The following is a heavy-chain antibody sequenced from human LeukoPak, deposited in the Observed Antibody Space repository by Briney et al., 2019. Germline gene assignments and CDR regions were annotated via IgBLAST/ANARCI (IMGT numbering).Heavy chain of an antibody. V-gene: IGHV3-33*01. J-gene: IGHJ4*02. CDR3: AREGGRLATYYFDY. Sequence: PGGSLRLSCAASGFTFSSYGMHWVRQAPGKGLEWVAVIWYDGSNKYYADSVEGRFTISRDNSKNTLYLQMNSLRAEDTAVYYCAREGGRLATYYFDYWGQGTLVTVSS. D-gene: IGHD3-3*02. CDR1: GFTFSSYG. CDR2: IWYDGSNK.